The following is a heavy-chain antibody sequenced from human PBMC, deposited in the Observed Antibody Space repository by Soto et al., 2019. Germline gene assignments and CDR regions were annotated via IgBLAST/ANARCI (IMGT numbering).Heavy chain of an antibody. Sequence: EVQLVESGGGLVQPGGSLRLSCAASGFTVSSNYMSWVRQAPGKGLEWVSVIYSGGSTYYADSVKGRFTISRDNSKNTLDLQMNSLRAEDTAVYYCARDRGGSYSFDYWGQGTLVTVSS. V-gene: IGHV3-66*01. CDR1: GFTVSSNY. CDR2: IYSGGST. D-gene: IGHD1-26*01. CDR3: ARDRGGSYSFDY. J-gene: IGHJ4*02.